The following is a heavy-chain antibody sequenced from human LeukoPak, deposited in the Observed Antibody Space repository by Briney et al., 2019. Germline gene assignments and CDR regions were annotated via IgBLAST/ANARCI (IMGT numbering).Heavy chain of an antibody. Sequence: SETLSLTCTVSGGSISSYYWSWIRQPPGKGLEWIGYIYYSGTTNYNPSLKSRVTISVDTSKNQFSLKLSSVTAADTAVYYCARLHETGLLFDYWGQGTLVTVSS. CDR3: ARLHETGLLFDY. D-gene: IGHD3-9*01. V-gene: IGHV4-59*08. J-gene: IGHJ4*02. CDR1: GGSISSYY. CDR2: IYYSGTT.